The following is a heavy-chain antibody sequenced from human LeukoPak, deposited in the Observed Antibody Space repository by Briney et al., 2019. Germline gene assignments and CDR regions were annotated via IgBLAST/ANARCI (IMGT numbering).Heavy chain of an antibody. CDR2: ISGSGGRT. V-gene: IGHV3-23*01. J-gene: IGHJ3*02. Sequence: GGSLRLSCAASGFTFSSYAMSLVRQAPGKGLEWVSAISGSGGRTYYADSVKGRFTISRDNSKNTLYLQMNSLRAEDTAVYYCAKDYRYCTSTSCYGDDAFDIWGQGTMVSVSS. D-gene: IGHD2-2*01. CDR3: AKDYRYCTSTSCYGDDAFDI. CDR1: GFTFSSYA.